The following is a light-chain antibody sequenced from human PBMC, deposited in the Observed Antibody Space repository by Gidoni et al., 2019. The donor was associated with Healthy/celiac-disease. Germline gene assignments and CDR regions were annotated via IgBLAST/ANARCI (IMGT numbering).Light chain of an antibody. V-gene: IGKV3-20*01. J-gene: IGKJ3*01. Sequence: IVLTHSPGTLSLSPGERATISCRASKSVSSSYLDWYQQKPGQAPRLLIYGASSRASGIPDRFSGSGSGTDFTLTISRLEPEDFAVYYCQQYGSSPLTFGPGTKVDIK. CDR2: GAS. CDR3: QQYGSSPLT. CDR1: KSVSSSY.